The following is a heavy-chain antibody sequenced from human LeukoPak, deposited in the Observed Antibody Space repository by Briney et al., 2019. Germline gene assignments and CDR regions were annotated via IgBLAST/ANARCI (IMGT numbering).Heavy chain of an antibody. CDR3: ARDRDYDFWSGRDPNWFDP. D-gene: IGHD3-3*01. Sequence: SVTVSCKASGGTFISYTISWVRQAPGQGLEWMGRIIPILGIANYAQKFQGRVTITADKSTSTAYMELSSLRSEDTAVYYCARDRDYDFWSGRDPNWFDPGGEGTLVTVSS. J-gene: IGHJ5*02. CDR2: IIPILGIA. V-gene: IGHV1-69*04. CDR1: GGTFISYT.